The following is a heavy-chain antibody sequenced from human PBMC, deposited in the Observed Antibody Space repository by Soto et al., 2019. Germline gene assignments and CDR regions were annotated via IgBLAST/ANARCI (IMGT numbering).Heavy chain of an antibody. V-gene: IGHV3-30*18. CDR1: GFTFSSYG. CDR3: AKSIAAAVNYYYGMDV. D-gene: IGHD6-13*01. CDR2: ISYDGSNK. J-gene: IGHJ6*02. Sequence: GGSLRLSCAASGFTFSSYGMHWVRQAPGKGLEWVAVISYDGSNKYYADSVKGRFTISRDNSKNTLYLQMNSLRAEDTAVYYCAKSIAAAVNYYYGMDVWGQGTTVTVSS.